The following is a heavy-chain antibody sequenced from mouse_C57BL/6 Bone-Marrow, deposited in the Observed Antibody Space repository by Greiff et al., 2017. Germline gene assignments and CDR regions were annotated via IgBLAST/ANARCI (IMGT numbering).Heavy chain of an antibody. V-gene: IGHV1-64*01. CDR1: GYTFTSYW. J-gene: IGHJ2*01. Sequence: QVQLQQPGAELVKPGASVKLSCKASGYTFTSYWMHWVKQRPGQGLEWIGMIHPNSGSTNYNEKFKSKATLTVEKSSSTAYMQLSSLTSEDSAVYYCASTPNYYGSSLDYWGQGTTLTVSS. CDR2: IHPNSGST. D-gene: IGHD1-1*01. CDR3: ASTPNYYGSSLDY.